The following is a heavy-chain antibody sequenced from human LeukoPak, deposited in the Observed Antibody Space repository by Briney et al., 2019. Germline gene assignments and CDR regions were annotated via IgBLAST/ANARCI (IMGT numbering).Heavy chain of an antibody. J-gene: IGHJ6*03. D-gene: IGHD3-22*01. Sequence: GGSLRLSCAASGFTFSNAWMSWVRQAPGKGLEWVGRIKSKTDGGTTDYAAPVKGRFTISSDDSKNTLNLQMNSLKTEDTAVYYCTTVDSSFYYDTSGYYSYYYYMDVWGKGTTVTVSS. CDR3: TTVDSSFYYDTSGYYSYYYYMDV. CDR2: IKSKTDGGTT. CDR1: GFTFSNAW. V-gene: IGHV3-15*01.